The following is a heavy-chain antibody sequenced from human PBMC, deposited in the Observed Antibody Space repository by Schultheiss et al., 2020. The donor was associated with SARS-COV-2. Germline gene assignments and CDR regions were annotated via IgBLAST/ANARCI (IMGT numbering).Heavy chain of an antibody. CDR3: ARGQYSSNWYGSRPFDP. CDR2: INHSGST. CDR1: GGSFSGYY. Sequence: SETLSLTCAVYGGSFSGYYWSWIRQPPGKGLEWIGEINHSGSTNYNPSLKSRVTISVDMSKNQLSLKLRSVTAADTAVYYCARGQYSSNWYGSRPFDPWGQGTLVTVSS. J-gene: IGHJ5*02. D-gene: IGHD6-13*01. V-gene: IGHV4-34*01.